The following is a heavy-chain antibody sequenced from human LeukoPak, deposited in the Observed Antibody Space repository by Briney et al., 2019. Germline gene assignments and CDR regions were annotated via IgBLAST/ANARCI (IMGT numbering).Heavy chain of an antibody. CDR2: ISGSGGST. CDR1: GFTFSSYA. V-gene: IGHV3-23*01. CDR3: AKSEPGYDSSGYYFNKLDY. D-gene: IGHD3-22*01. Sequence: GGSLRLSCAASGFTFSSYAMSWVRQAPGKGLEWVSAISGSGGSTYYADSVKGRFTISRDNSKNTLYLRMNSLRAEDTAVYYCAKSEPGYDSSGYYFNKLDYWGQGTLVTVSS. J-gene: IGHJ4*02.